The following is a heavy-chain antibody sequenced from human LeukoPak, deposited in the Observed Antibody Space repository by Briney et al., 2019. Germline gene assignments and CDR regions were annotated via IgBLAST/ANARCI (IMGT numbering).Heavy chain of an antibody. J-gene: IGHJ4*02. D-gene: IGHD1-14*01. CDR3: ARDGGRLQTPESPINDY. Sequence: ASVNVSYKSSGYVYHIYGIPGVRQPRGHGLEGMGWIRDHGDDTEYAQKCQGRVTMSTDKSPSTASMELRRLRYDDTGVYYCARDGGRLQTPESPINDYWGQGTLVTVSS. CDR2: IRDHGDDT. V-gene: IGHV1-18*01. CDR1: GYVYHIYG.